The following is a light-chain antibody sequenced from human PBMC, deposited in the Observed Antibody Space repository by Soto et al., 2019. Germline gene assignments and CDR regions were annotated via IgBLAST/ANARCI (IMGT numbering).Light chain of an antibody. CDR1: QSISSY. V-gene: IGKV1-39*01. CDR3: QQANTFALT. J-gene: IGKJ4*01. Sequence: DIQMTQSPSSLSASVGDRVTITCRASQSISSYLNWYQQKPGTAPKLLIYSASSLQSGVPSRFSGSGSGTDFTLTISSLQPEDFATYYCQQANTFALTFGGGTKVDIK. CDR2: SAS.